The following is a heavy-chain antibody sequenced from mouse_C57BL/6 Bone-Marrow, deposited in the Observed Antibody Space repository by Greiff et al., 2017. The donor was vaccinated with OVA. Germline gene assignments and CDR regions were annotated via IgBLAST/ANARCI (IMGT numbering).Heavy chain of an antibody. CDR2: IWRGGST. J-gene: IGHJ4*01. Sequence: VKVVESGPGLVQPSQSLSITCTVSGFSLTSYGVHWVRQSPGKGLEWLGVIWRGGSTDYNAAFMSRLSITKDNSKSQVFFKMNSLQADDTAIYYCAKNGYSNSHYYAMDYWGQGTSVTVSS. CDR3: AKNGYSNSHYYAMDY. D-gene: IGHD2-5*01. V-gene: IGHV2-5*01. CDR1: GFSLTSYG.